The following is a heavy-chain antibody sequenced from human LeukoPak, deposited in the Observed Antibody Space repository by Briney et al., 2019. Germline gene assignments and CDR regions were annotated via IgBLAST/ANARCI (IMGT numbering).Heavy chain of an antibody. CDR1: GFTFSDYY. J-gene: IGHJ6*03. V-gene: IGHV3-11*04. CDR2: ISSSGITI. CDR3: ARPRGQLRSYYNYYYMDV. D-gene: IGHD2-2*01. Sequence: VGSLRLSCAASGFTFSDYYMTWIRQAPGKGLEWISYISSSGITIYYADSVKGRFTISRDNAKRSLYLQMNSLRAEDTAVYYFARPRGQLRSYYNYYYMDVWGKGTTVTVSS.